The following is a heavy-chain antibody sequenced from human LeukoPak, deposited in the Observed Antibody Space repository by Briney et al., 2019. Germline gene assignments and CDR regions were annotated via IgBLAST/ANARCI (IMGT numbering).Heavy chain of an antibody. Sequence: SGTLSLTCGVSGGSISNTNWRCWVRQPPGQGLEWIGEISLTGLTHYNPSLESRVTVSLDKSKNQLSLNLTSVTAADTAVYYYSRENGAFSLFGYWGQGTLVTVLS. V-gene: IGHV4-4*02. J-gene: IGHJ4*02. CDR2: ISLTGLT. D-gene: IGHD2-8*01. CDR1: GGSISNTNW. CDR3: SRENGAFSLFGY.